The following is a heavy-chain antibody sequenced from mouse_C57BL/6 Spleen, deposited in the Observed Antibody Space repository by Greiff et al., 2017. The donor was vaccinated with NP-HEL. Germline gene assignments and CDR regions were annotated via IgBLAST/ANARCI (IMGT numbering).Heavy chain of an antibody. CDR2: INPKYGTT. D-gene: IGHD1-1*01. CDR1: GYSFTDYN. CDR3: ARKSGSCYWYFEV. V-gene: IGHV1-39*01. J-gene: IGHJ1*03. Sequence: EVQLQESGPELVKPGASVKISCKASGYSFTDYNMHWVKQSNGKRLEWIGVINPKYGTTSYNQKFKGKATLTVDQSSTTAYMQLISLTSEDSAVYYCARKSGSCYWYFEVRGTTTTVTVS.